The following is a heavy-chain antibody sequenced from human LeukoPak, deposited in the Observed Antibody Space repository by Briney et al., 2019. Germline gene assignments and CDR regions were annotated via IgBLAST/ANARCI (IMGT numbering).Heavy chain of an antibody. Sequence: ASVKVSCKASEYTFTSYYMHWVRQAPGQGLEWLGWINPKSGAADYAQQFRGRVTMTRDTSINTDYMEMKRVTSDDTAVYYCARGAEAETSPLDFWGQGTLVIVS. CDR3: ARGAEAETSPLDF. CDR2: INPKSGAA. V-gene: IGHV1-2*02. J-gene: IGHJ4*02. D-gene: IGHD6-13*01. CDR1: EYTFTSYY.